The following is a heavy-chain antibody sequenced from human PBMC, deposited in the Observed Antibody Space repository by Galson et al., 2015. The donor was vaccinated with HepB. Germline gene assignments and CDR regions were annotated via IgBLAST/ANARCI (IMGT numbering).Heavy chain of an antibody. CDR3: AKGYSYNVYDCMDS. CDR1: GFTFTNCA. CDR2: FSGSGGSA. J-gene: IGHJ4*02. V-gene: IGHV3-23*01. Sequence: SLRLSCAASGFTFTNCAMSWVRQAPGRGLEWVSTFSGSGGSAYYADSVKGRFTISRDNSENTLYLQMNSLRAEDTAVYYCAKGYSYNVYDCMDSWGPGTLVTVSS. D-gene: IGHD3-3*01.